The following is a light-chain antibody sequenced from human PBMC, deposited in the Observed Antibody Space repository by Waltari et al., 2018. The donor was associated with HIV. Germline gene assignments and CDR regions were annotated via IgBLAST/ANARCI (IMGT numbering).Light chain of an antibody. CDR2: SNN. Sequence: QSVLTQPPSASGTPGQRVTISCSGSSSNIGSNTVNWYQQHPGTAPKVLIYSNNQRHSGVPDRFSGSKSGTSASLAISGLQSEDEADYYCATWDDSLNGVVFGGGTTLTGL. CDR3: ATWDDSLNGVV. CDR1: SSNIGSNT. V-gene: IGLV1-44*01. J-gene: IGLJ2*01.